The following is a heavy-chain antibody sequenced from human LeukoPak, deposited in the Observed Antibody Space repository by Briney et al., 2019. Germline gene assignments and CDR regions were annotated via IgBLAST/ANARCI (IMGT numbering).Heavy chain of an antibody. CDR3: ARVEGCSGSHFDY. J-gene: IGHJ4*02. Sequence: SETLSLTCAVYGGSFSGYYWSWIRQPPGKGLEWIGEINHSGSTNYNPSLKSRVTISVDTSKNQFSLKLSSVTAADTAVYYCARVEGCSGSHFDYWGQGTLVTVSS. CDR2: INHSGST. D-gene: IGHD2-15*01. V-gene: IGHV4-34*01. CDR1: GGSFSGYY.